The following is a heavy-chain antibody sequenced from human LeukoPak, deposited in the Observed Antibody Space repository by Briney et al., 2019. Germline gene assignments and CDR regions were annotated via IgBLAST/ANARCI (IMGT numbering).Heavy chain of an antibody. CDR2: IGSSSSPM. CDR1: GFTFSTYS. V-gene: IGHV3-21*05. D-gene: IGHD6-13*01. J-gene: IGHJ4*02. CDR3: ARESSGIAATDKIDF. Sequence: GGSLRLSCAASGFTFSTYSMNWVRQAPGRGLEWVSYIGSSSSPMYYADSVKGRFTISRDNAKNSLFLQMSSLRVEDTAVYYCARESSGIAATDKIDFWGQGTLVTVSS.